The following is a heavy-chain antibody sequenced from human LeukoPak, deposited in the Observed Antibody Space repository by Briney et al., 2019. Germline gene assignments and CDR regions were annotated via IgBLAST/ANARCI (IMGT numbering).Heavy chain of an antibody. CDR3: ARPYYYDSRIDP. CDR1: GGSISSGDYY. CDR2: MYYSGST. V-gene: IGHV4-30-4*01. Sequence: SQTLSLTCTVSGGSISSGDYYWSWIRQPPGMGLEWIAYMYYSGSTYYNPSLKSRVTMSADTSKNQLSLKLSSVTAADTAVYYCARPYYYDSRIDPWGQGILVTVSS. J-gene: IGHJ5*02. D-gene: IGHD3-22*01.